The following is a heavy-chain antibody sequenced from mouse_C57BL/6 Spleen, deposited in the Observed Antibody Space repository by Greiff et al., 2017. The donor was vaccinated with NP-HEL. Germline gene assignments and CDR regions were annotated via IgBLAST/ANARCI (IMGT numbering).Heavy chain of an antibody. D-gene: IGHD4-1*01. CDR1: GYTFTSYW. J-gene: IGHJ2*01. V-gene: IGHV1-64*01. CDR3: ALTGPGAFDY. CDR2: IHPNSGST. Sequence: QVQLQQSGAELVKPGASVKLSCKASGYTFTSYWMHWVKQRPGQGLEWIGMIHPNSGSTNYNEKFKSKATLTVDKSSSTAYMQLSSLTSEDSAVYYCALTGPGAFDYWGQGTTLTVSS.